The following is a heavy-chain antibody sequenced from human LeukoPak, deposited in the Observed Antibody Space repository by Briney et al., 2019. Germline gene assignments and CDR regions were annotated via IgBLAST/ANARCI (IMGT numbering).Heavy chain of an antibody. J-gene: IGHJ6*02. CDR2: IKQDGSEK. Sequence: GGSLRLSCAASGFTFSSYWMSWVRQAPGKGLEWVANIKQDGSEKYYVDSVKGRFTISRDNAKNSLYLQMNSLRAEDTAVYYCARDSGSYYYYYGMDVWGQGTTVTVSS. V-gene: IGHV3-7*01. CDR1: GFTFSSYW. CDR3: ARDSGSYYYYYGMDV. D-gene: IGHD1-26*01.